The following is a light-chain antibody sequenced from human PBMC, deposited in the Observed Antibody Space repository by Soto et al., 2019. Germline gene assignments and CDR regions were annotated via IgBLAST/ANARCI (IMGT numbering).Light chain of an antibody. J-gene: IGKJ2*01. CDR2: DAS. Sequence: DIQMTQSPSTLSASVGDRVTITCRASQSISSWLAWYQQKPGKAPKLLIYDASSLESGVPSRFSGSGSGTEFTLTISSLQPYDFATSYCQQYNSYSPYTFGRGTKLEIK. CDR1: QSISSW. CDR3: QQYNSYSPYT. V-gene: IGKV1-5*01.